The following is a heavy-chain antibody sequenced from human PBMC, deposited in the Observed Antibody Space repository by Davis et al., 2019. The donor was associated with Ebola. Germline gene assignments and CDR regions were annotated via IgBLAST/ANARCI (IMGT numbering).Heavy chain of an antibody. D-gene: IGHD1-1*01. J-gene: IGHJ3*02. CDR1: GYTLTELS. CDR2: FDPEDGET. V-gene: IGHV1-24*01. CDR3: ARVPRRNWRIDAFDI. Sequence: ASVKVSCKVSGYTLTELSMHWVRQAPGKGLEWMGGFDPEDGETIYAQKFQGRVTMTEDTSTDTAYMELSSLRSEDTAVYYCARVPRRNWRIDAFDIWGQGTMVTVSS.